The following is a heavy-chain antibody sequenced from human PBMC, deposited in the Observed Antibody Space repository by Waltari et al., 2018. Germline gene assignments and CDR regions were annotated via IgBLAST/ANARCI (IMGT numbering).Heavy chain of an antibody. CDR3: AKDLLPTGVFDY. CDR1: GFSFSKHA. CDR2: ASDSGGSS. Sequence: EVQLLESGGGLVQPGGSLRPSCAASGFSFSKHAMTWVRQVPGKGLEWCSAASDSGGSSYYADSVKGRFTISRDNSKNMLYLQMKYLSAEDTALYYCAKDLLPTGVFDYWGQGALVTVSS. J-gene: IGHJ4*02. D-gene: IGHD3-10*01. V-gene: IGHV3-23*01.